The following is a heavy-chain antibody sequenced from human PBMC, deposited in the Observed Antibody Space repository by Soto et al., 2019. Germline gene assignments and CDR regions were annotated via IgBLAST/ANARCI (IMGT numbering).Heavy chain of an antibody. CDR3: AKNGLLWFGEGGWFDP. CDR1: GFTFSSYA. D-gene: IGHD3-10*01. J-gene: IGHJ5*02. CDR2: ISGSGGST. V-gene: IGHV3-23*01. Sequence: EVQLLESGGGLVQPGGSLRLSCAASGFTFSSYAMSWVRQAPGKGLEWASAISGSGGSTYYADSVKGRFTISRDNSKNTLYLQMNSLRAEDTAVYYCAKNGLLWFGEGGWFDPWGQGTLVTVSS.